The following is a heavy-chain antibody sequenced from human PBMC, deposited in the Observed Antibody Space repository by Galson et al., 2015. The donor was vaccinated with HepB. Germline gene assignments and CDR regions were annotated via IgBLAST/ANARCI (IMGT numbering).Heavy chain of an antibody. CDR1: SGSINSSRYY. V-gene: IGHV4-39*01. J-gene: IGHJ4*02. D-gene: IGHD5-24*01. Sequence: SETLSLTCTVSSGSINSSRYYWGWIRQPPGKGLEWIGSIYYSGNTYYNPSLKSRVAISVDTSKSQFSLRLSSVTAADTAVYYCATHVWSGSYKYWGQGTLVTVSS. CDR3: ATHVWSGSYKY. CDR2: IYYSGNT.